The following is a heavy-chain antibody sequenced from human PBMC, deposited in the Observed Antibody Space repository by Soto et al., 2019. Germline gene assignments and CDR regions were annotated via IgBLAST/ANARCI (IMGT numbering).Heavy chain of an antibody. CDR2: INPNSGGT. Sequence: ASVKVSCKASGYTFTGYYMHWVRQAPGQGLEWMGWINPNSGGTNYAQKFQGWVTMTRDTSISTAYMELSRLRSDDTAVYYCARDLGGSYNPPPSSWFDPSGQGPLVTVS. J-gene: IGHJ5*02. CDR1: GYTFTGYY. V-gene: IGHV1-2*04. CDR3: ARDLGGSYNPPPSSWFDP. D-gene: IGHD1-26*01.